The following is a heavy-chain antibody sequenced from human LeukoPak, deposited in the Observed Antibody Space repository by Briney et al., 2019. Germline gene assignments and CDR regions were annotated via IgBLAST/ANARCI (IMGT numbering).Heavy chain of an antibody. CDR2: IIPIFGTA. V-gene: IGHV1-69*13. CDR1: GYTFTSYA. Sequence: SVKVSCKASGYTFTSYAISRVRQAPGQGLEWMGGIIPIFGTANYAQKFQGRVTITADESTSTAYMELSSLRSEDTAVYYCARGWYYYDSSGHPGGMDVWGQGTTVTVSS. CDR3: ARGWYYYDSSGHPGGMDV. D-gene: IGHD3-22*01. J-gene: IGHJ6*02.